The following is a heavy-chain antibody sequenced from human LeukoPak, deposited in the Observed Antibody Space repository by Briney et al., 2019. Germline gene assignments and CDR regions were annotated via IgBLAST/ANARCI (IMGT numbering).Heavy chain of an antibody. V-gene: IGHV3-9*01. CDR3: AKGAGYSYGPPGYFDY. J-gene: IGHJ4*02. D-gene: IGHD5-18*01. CDR1: GFTFSSYA. Sequence: GGSLRLSCAASGFTFSSYAMHWVRQAPGKGLEWVSGISWNSGSIGYADSVKGRFTISRDNAKNSLYLQMNSLRAEDTALHYCAKGAGYSYGPPGYFDYWGQGTLVTVSS. CDR2: ISWNSGSI.